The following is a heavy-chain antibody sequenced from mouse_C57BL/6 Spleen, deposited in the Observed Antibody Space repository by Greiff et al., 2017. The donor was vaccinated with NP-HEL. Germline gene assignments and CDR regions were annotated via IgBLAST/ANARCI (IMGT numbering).Heavy chain of an antibody. CDR2: IYPGSGST. D-gene: IGHD2-1*01. CDR1: GYTFTSYW. Sequence: QVQLQQPGAELVKPGASVKMSCKASGYTFTSYWITWVKQRPGQGLEWIGDIYPGSGSTNYNEKFKSKATLTVDTSSSTAYMQLSSLTSGDSAVYYGARDYGNYEAYYFDYWGQGTTLTVSS. V-gene: IGHV1-55*01. J-gene: IGHJ2*01. CDR3: ARDYGNYEAYYFDY.